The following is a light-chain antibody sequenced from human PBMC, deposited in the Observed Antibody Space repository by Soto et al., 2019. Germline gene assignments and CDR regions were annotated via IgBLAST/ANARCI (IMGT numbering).Light chain of an antibody. V-gene: IGLV1-44*01. CDR3: AVWDDSLTGVV. CDR1: SSNIGSNT. CDR2: SNN. Sequence: QSVLTQPPSASGTPGQRVTISCSGSSSNIGSNTVNWYQQLPGTAPKLLIYSNNQRPSGVPDRFSGSKSGTSASLAISGLQPEDEADYYCAVWDDSLTGVVFGGGTKLTVL. J-gene: IGLJ2*01.